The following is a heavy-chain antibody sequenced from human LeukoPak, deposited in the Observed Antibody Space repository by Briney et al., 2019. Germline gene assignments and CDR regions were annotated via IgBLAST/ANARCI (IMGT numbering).Heavy chain of an antibody. J-gene: IGHJ2*01. CDR2: IYYSGST. CDR1: GGSISSYY. CDR3: ARLATTVTTNWYFDL. D-gene: IGHD4-17*01. V-gene: IGHV4-59*08. Sequence: SATLSLTCTVSGGSISSYYWSWIRQPPGKGLEWIGYIYYSGSTNYNPSLKSRVTISVDTSKNQFSLKLSSVTAADTAVYYCARLATTVTTNWYFDLWGRGTLVTVSS.